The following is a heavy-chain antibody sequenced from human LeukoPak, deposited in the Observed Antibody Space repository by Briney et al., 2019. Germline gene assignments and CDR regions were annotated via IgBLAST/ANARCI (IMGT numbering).Heavy chain of an antibody. CDR2: IYYSGST. CDR3: AREDSSGYLRGPEYFQP. D-gene: IGHD3-22*01. CDR1: GSSISSYY. V-gene: IGHV4-59*01. Sequence: PSETLSLTCTVSGSSISSYYWSWIRQPPGKGLEWIGYIYYSGSTNYNASLKSRVTISVDTSKNQFSLKLSSVTAADTAMYYCAREDSSGYLRGPEYFQPWGQGTLVTVSS. J-gene: IGHJ1*01.